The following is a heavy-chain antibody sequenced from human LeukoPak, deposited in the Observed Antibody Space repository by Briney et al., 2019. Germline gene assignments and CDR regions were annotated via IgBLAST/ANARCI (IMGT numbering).Heavy chain of an antibody. CDR3: ARDQDDSSGYYSYYYGMDV. Sequence: SVNVSCKASGGTFSSYAISWVRQAPGQGLEWMGGIIPIFGTANYAQKFQGRVTITADESTSTAYMELSSLRSEDTAVYYCARDQDDSSGYYSYYYGMDVWGQGTTVTVSS. V-gene: IGHV1-69*01. J-gene: IGHJ6*02. CDR2: IIPIFGTA. CDR1: GGTFSSYA. D-gene: IGHD3-22*01.